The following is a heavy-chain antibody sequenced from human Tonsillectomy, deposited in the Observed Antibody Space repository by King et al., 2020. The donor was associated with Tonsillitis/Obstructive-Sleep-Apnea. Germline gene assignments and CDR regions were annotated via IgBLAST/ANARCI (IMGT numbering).Heavy chain of an antibody. CDR3: ARARVLKGGFDP. V-gene: IGHV3-33*01. CDR2: IWYDGSKK. CDR1: GFTFSNCG. Sequence: VQLVESGGGVVQPGRSLRLSCAASGFTFSNCGMNWVRQAPGKGLEWVAVIWYDGSKKYYADSVKGRFTISRDNSKSTLYLQMNSLRAEDTAVYYCARARVLKGGFDPWGQGTLVTVSS. J-gene: IGHJ5*02. D-gene: IGHD1-26*01.